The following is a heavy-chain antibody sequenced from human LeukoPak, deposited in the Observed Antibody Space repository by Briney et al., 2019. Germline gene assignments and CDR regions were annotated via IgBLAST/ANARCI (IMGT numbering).Heavy chain of an antibody. CDR2: IVEDGTNQ. CDR1: GFTFNNYL. V-gene: IGHV3-30*04. Sequence: PGRSLRLSCAASGFTFNNYLMHWVRQAPGKGLDWVAVIVEDGTNQYYADSVKGRFTISRDDSKNTAYLQMNSLKTEDTAVYYCARQESGVVPAALLPWGQGTLVTVSS. D-gene: IGHD2-2*01. J-gene: IGHJ5*02. CDR3: ARQESGVVPAALLP.